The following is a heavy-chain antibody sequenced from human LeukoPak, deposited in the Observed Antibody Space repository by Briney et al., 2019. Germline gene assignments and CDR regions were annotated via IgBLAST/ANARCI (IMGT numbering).Heavy chain of an antibody. CDR2: ISGSGSAM. CDR3: ARDLLITMIVTMDV. J-gene: IGHJ6*04. CDR1: GFTFSSYG. V-gene: IGHV3-48*01. D-gene: IGHD3-22*01. Sequence: PGGSLRLSCAASGFTFSSYGMNWVRQAPGKGLEWISYISGSGSAMYYVDSVKGRFTISRDNAKNSLYLQMNSLRAEDTAVYYCARDLLITMIVTMDVWGKGTTVTVSS.